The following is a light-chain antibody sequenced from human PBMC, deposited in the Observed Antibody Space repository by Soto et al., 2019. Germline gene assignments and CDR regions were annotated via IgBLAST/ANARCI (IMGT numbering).Light chain of an antibody. J-gene: IGLJ3*02. CDR1: TGAVTSGYY. Sequence: QAVVTQEPSLTVSPGGTVTLTCASSTGAVTSGYYPNWFQQKPGQEPRALIYSTSNTHSWTPARFSGSLLGGKGALTLSGVQPEDEAEYYCLLVYGGAWVFGGGTKLTVL. V-gene: IGLV7-43*01. CDR3: LLVYGGAWV. CDR2: STS.